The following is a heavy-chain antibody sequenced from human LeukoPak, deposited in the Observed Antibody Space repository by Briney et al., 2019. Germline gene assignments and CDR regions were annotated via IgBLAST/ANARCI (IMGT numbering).Heavy chain of an antibody. V-gene: IGHV1-46*01. CDR2: INPSGGST. Sequence: EASVKVSCKASGYTFTSYYMHWVRQAPGQGLEWMGIINPSGGSTSYAQKFQGRVTMTRDMSTSTVYMELSSLRSEDTAVYYCARDRELLRTPDAFDIWGQGTMVTVSS. J-gene: IGHJ3*02. D-gene: IGHD1-26*01. CDR3: ARDRELLRTPDAFDI. CDR1: GYTFTSYY.